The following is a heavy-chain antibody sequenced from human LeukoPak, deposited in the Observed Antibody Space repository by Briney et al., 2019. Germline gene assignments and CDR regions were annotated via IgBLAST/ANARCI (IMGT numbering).Heavy chain of an antibody. J-gene: IGHJ5*02. D-gene: IGHD3-16*02. Sequence: SETLSLTCAVYGGSFSGYYWSWIRQPPGKGLEWIGEINHSGSTNYNPSLKSRVTISVDTSKNQFSLKLSSVTAADTAVYYCARDQRLRLGELSLWVNWFDPWGQGTLVTVSS. CDR2: INHSGST. V-gene: IGHV4-34*01. CDR3: ARDQRLRLGELSLWVNWFDP. CDR1: GGSFSGYY.